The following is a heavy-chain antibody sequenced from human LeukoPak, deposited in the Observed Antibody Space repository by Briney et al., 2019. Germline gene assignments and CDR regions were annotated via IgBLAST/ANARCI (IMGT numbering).Heavy chain of an antibody. V-gene: IGHV1-69*13. J-gene: IGHJ6*02. CDR1: GGTFSSYA. Sequence: SVKVSCKASGGTFSSYAISWVRQAPGQGLEWMGGTIPIFGTANYAQKFQGRVTITADESTSTAYMELSSLRSEDTAVYYCARDEREQQLVYYYGMDVWGQGTTVTVSS. CDR3: ARDEREQQLVYYYGMDV. D-gene: IGHD6-13*01. CDR2: TIPIFGTA.